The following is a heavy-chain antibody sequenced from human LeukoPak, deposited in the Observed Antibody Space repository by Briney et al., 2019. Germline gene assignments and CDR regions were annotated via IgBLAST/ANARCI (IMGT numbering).Heavy chain of an antibody. J-gene: IGHJ4*02. CDR2: INHSGST. CDR3: ARGRSSGWYYYFDY. V-gene: IGHV4-34*01. Sequence: SETLSLTCAVYGGSFSGYYWSWIRQPPGKGLEWIGEINHSGSTNYNPSLKSRVTISVDTSKNQFSPKLSSVTAADTAVYYCARGRSSGWYYYFDYWGQGTLVTVSS. D-gene: IGHD6-19*01. CDR1: GGSFSGYY.